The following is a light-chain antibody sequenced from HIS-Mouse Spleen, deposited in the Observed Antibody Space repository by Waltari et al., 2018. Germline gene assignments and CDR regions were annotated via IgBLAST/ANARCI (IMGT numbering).Light chain of an antibody. CDR3: CSYAGSSTWV. V-gene: IGLV2-23*01. Sequence: QSALTQPASVSGSPGQSITISCTGTSSDVGSYNLGSLYQQHPGKAPKLMLYEGSKRPSGVSNRFSGSKSGNTASLTISGLQAEDEADYYCCSYAGSSTWVFGGGTKLTVL. CDR1: SSDVGSYNL. CDR2: EGS. J-gene: IGLJ3*02.